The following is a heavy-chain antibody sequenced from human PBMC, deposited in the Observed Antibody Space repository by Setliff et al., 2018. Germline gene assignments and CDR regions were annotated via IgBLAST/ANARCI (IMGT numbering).Heavy chain of an antibody. Sequence: QPGGSLRLSCAASGFTFGDFAMTWVRQAPGKGLEWVSGIGGRGISTYYADSVKGRFIISRDNAMDTLFLQMNGLTTDDTAKYSCAKDRWGYADPWGQGTLVTVSS. CDR1: GFTFGDFA. CDR2: IGGRGIST. CDR3: AKDRWGYADP. J-gene: IGHJ5*02. V-gene: IGHV3-23*01. D-gene: IGHD2-2*01.